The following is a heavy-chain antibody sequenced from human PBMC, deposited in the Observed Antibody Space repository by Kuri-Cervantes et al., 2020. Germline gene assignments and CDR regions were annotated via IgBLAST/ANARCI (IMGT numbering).Heavy chain of an antibody. J-gene: IGHJ4*02. CDR3: ARWENDYYGSGSYYPTGYFDY. Sequence: KVSCKGSGYSSTSYWIGWVRQMPGKGLEWMGIIYPGDSDTRYSPSFQGQVTISADKSISTAYMELSRLRSDDTAVYYCARWENDYYGSGSYYPTGYFDYWGQGTLVTVSS. CDR1: GYSSTSYW. V-gene: IGHV5-51*01. CDR2: IYPGDSDT. D-gene: IGHD3-10*01.